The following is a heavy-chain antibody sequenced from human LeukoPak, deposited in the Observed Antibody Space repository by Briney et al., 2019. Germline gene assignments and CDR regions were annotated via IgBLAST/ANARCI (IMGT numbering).Heavy chain of an antibody. V-gene: IGHV3-21*01. Sequence: GGSLRLSCAVSGFTLSSYSMNWVRQAPGKGLEWVSSISSSSSHIYYADSVKGRFTISRDNAKNSLYLQMNSLRAEDTAIYYCANTILTGALWGQGTLVTVSS. CDR2: ISSSSSHI. CDR3: ANTILTGAL. J-gene: IGHJ4*02. D-gene: IGHD2-2*02. CDR1: GFTLSSYS.